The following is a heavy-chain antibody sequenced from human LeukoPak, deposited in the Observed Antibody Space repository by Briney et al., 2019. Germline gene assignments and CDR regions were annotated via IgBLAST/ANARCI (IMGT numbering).Heavy chain of an antibody. V-gene: IGHV3-23*01. J-gene: IGHJ4*02. CDR2: ISGSGGTT. D-gene: IGHD4-11*01. CDR1: GFTFSSYA. CDR3: AKERMTTTSFDY. Sequence: PGGSLRLSCAASGFTFSSYAMNWVRQAPGKGLDWVSDISGSGGTTHYADSVKGRFTISRDNSKNTLYLQMNSLRAEDTAVYYCAKERMTTTSFDYWGQGTLVTVSS.